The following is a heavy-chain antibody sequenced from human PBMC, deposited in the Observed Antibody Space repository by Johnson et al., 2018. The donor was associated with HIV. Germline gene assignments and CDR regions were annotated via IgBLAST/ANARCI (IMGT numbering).Heavy chain of an antibody. V-gene: IGHV3-30*03. CDR1: GFTFRSYA. D-gene: IGHD3-22*01. Sequence: QVQLVESGGGLVQPGGSLRLSCAASGFTFRSYAMSWVRQGPGKGLEWVALISYDGSNAYYADSVKGRFTIPSDNAKNSLYLQMNSLRAEDTALYYCAMGGKYYDSRGGGAFDIWGQGTMVTVSS. J-gene: IGHJ3*02. CDR2: ISYDGSNA. CDR3: AMGGKYYDSRGGGAFDI.